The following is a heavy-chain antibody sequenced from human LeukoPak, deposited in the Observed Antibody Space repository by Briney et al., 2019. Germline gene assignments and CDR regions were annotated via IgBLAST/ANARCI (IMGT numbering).Heavy chain of an antibody. CDR3: ARVVEYCGGDCYFDAFDI. V-gene: IGHV1-46*01. CDR2: INPSGGST. D-gene: IGHD2-21*02. CDR1: GYTFTSYY. J-gene: IGHJ3*02. Sequence: ASVKVSCKASGYTFTSYYMHWVRQAPGQGLEWWGIINPSGGSTTYAQKCQGRVTMTRDMATSTVYLELSSLRSDDTAVYYCARVVEYCGGDCYFDAFDIWGQGTMVTVSS.